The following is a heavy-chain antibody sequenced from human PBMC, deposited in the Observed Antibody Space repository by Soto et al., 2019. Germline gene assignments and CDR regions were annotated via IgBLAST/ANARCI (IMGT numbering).Heavy chain of an antibody. Sequence: PRGYLLVACAASGFTVSNTYMTWVRQPPGKGLECVSVIYTAGGTNYADSVKGRFIISRDNSKNTLYLQMNSLRAEDTAVYYCARALPVAKGGFDPWGQGTLVTVSS. CDR3: ARALPVAKGGFDP. J-gene: IGHJ5*02. CDR1: GFTVSNTY. V-gene: IGHV3-53*01. D-gene: IGHD2-2*01. CDR2: IYTAGGT.